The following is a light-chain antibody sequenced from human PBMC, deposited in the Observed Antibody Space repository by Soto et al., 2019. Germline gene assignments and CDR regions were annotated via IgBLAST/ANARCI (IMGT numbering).Light chain of an antibody. CDR3: SSYTSSSTRV. CDR1: SSDVGGYNY. CDR2: EVS. V-gene: IGLV2-14*01. Sequence: QSALTQPASVSGSPGHSITISCTGTSSDVGGYNYVSWYQQHPGKAPKLMIYEVSNRPSGVSNRFSGSKSGNTASLTISGLQAEDEADYYCSSYTSSSTRVFGTGTKLTVL. J-gene: IGLJ1*01.